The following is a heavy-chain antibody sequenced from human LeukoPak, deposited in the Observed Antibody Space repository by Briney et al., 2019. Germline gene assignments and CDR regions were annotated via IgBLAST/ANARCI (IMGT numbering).Heavy chain of an antibody. CDR2: ISGSGGST. D-gene: IGHD1-1*01. CDR1: GFTFSSYV. V-gene: IGHV3-23*01. Sequence: GGSLRLSCAASGFTFSSYVMTWVRQAPGKGLEWVSAISGSGGSTYYADSVKGRFTISRDNSEITLYLQMNSLRVEDTAIYYCARGSLTTGLHYWGQGTLVTVSS. CDR3: ARGSLTTGLHY. J-gene: IGHJ4*02.